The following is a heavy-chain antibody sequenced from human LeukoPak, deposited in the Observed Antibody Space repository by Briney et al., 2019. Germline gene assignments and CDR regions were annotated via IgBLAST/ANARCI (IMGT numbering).Heavy chain of an antibody. CDR1: GYTFTGYY. V-gene: IGHV1-2*02. Sequence: GASLKVSCKASGYTFTGYYMHWVRQAPGQGLEWMGWINPNSGGTNYAQKFQGRVTMTRDTSISTAYMELSRLRSDDTAVYYCARDVKLAATLSPAYYMDVWGKGTTVTVSS. CDR3: ARDVKLAATLSPAYYMDV. CDR2: INPNSGGT. J-gene: IGHJ6*03. D-gene: IGHD2-15*01.